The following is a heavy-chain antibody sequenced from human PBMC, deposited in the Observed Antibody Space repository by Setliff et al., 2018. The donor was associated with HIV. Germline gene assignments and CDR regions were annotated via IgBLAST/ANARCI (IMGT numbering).Heavy chain of an antibody. D-gene: IGHD6-19*01. Sequence: PSETLSLTCTVSGGSISNYYWSWIRQPPGKGLEWIGYIYYSGGTDYNPSLKSRVTMSVDTSKNQFSLKLSSVTAADTAVYYCATSSSWSTFDYWGQGTLVTVPQ. V-gene: IGHV4-59*12. CDR3: ATSSSWSTFDY. CDR1: GGSISNYY. J-gene: IGHJ4*02. CDR2: IYYSGGT.